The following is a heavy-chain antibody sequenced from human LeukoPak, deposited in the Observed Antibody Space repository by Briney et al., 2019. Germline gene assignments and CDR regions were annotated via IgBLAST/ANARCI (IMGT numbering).Heavy chain of an antibody. D-gene: IGHD4-17*01. CDR3: ARATTVTGPDV. V-gene: IGHV3-23*01. CDR1: GFTFSSYG. J-gene: IGHJ6*02. Sequence: GGSLRLSCAASGFTFSSYGMSWVRQAPGKGLEWVSAISGNGGRTYYADSVKGRFTISRDNSKNTLYLQMNSLRAEDTAVYYCARATTVTGPDVWGQGTTVTVSS. CDR2: ISGNGGRT.